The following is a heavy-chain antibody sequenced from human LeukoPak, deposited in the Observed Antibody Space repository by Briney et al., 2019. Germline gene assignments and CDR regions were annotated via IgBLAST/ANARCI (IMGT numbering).Heavy chain of an antibody. V-gene: IGHV3-23*01. CDR2: VSSSGNYT. D-gene: IGHD6-19*01. CDR1: GFTFSNYA. J-gene: IGHJ4*02. Sequence: PGGSLRLSCAASGFTFSNYAMSWVRQAPGKGLEWVSSVSSSGNYTYYADSVKGRFTISRDNSKNTMYLQMNNLRAEDTAVYYCAREYSSVDYWGQGTLVTVSS. CDR3: AREYSSVDY.